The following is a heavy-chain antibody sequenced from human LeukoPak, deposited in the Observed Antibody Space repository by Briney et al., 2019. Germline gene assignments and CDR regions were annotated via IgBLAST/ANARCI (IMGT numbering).Heavy chain of an antibody. CDR2: IYYSGST. J-gene: IGHJ4*02. CDR1: GGPISSSSYY. Sequence: SETLSHTCTVSGGPISSSSYYWGWIRQPPGKGLEWIGYIYYSGSTYYNPSLKSRVTISVDTSKNQFSLKLRSVTAADTAVYYCARDNYFDSTGYTDYWGQGTLVTVSS. V-gene: IGHV4-39*07. CDR3: ARDNYFDSTGYTDY. D-gene: IGHD3-22*01.